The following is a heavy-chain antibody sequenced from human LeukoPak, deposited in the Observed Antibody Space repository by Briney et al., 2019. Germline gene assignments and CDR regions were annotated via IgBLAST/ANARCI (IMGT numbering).Heavy chain of an antibody. CDR1: GFTFSTYA. J-gene: IGHJ4*02. V-gene: IGHV3-23*01. Sequence: GGSLTLSCAASGFTFSTYAMSWVRQAPGKGLEWVSTITDSGGSTYYADFVKGRFTLSRDNSKNTLSLQLNSLRAEDTALYYCTRQDVRGGYWGQGTLVTVSS. CDR3: TRQDVRGGY. CDR2: ITDSGGST. D-gene: IGHD3-10*02.